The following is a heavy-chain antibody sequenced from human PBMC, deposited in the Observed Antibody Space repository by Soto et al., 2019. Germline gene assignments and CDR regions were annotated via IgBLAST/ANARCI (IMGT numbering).Heavy chain of an antibody. CDR1: GGTFSSYA. V-gene: IGHV1-69*01. CDR2: IIPIFGTA. Sequence: QVQLVQSGAEVKKPGSSVKVSCKASGGTFSSYAMSWVRQAPGQGLEWMGGIIPIFGTANYAQKFQGRVTITADESTSTAYMELSSLRSEDTAVYYCASDGGLYSGSYYPRHAFDIWGQGTMVTVSS. D-gene: IGHD1-26*01. CDR3: ASDGGLYSGSYYPRHAFDI. J-gene: IGHJ3*02.